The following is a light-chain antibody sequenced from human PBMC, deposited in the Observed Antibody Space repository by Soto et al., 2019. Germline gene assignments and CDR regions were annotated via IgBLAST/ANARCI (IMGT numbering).Light chain of an antibody. CDR3: AACDDSLNGWV. J-gene: IGLJ3*02. CDR1: SSNIGGNP. Sequence: QSLLTQPPSASGTPGQRVTISCSGSSSNIGGNPVDWYQQLPGTAPKLLIYGNDQRPSGVPDRFSGSKSGTAASLAISGLQSEDEADYYCAACDDSLNGWVFGGGTQLTVL. V-gene: IGLV1-44*01. CDR2: GND.